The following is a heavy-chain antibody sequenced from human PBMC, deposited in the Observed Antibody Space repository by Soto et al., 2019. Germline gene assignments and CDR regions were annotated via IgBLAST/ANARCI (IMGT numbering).Heavy chain of an antibody. CDR3: ARRNSSGWYLGYYYYYYMDV. CDR1: GGSISSSSYY. J-gene: IGHJ6*03. D-gene: IGHD6-19*01. V-gene: IGHV4-39*01. CDR2: IYYSGST. Sequence: PSETLSLTCTVSGGSISSSSYYWGWIRQPPGKGLEWIGSIYYSGSTYYNPSLKSRVTISVDTSKNQFSLKLSSVTAADTAVYYCARRNSSGWYLGYYYYYYMDVWGKGTTVTV.